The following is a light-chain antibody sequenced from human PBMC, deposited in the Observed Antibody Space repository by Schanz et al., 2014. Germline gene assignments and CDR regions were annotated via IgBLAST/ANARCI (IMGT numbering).Light chain of an antibody. Sequence: DIVLTQSPATLSLSPGERATLSCRASQSVSSYLAWYQHIPGQAPRLLIYDTSNRATGIPARFSGSGSGTDFTLTLSSREPEDFAVYYCQQRSNWPPMYSFGQGTKLEIK. V-gene: IGKV3-11*01. CDR3: QQRSNWPPMYS. CDR2: DTS. CDR1: QSVSSY. J-gene: IGKJ2*03.